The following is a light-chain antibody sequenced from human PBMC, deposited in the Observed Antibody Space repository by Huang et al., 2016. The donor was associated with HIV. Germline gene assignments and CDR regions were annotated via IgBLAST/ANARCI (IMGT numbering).Light chain of an antibody. Sequence: EVVMTQSPVTLSVSPGERATLSCRASQSVNNKLAWFQQKPVQAPRLLIHDASIRATGIPDRFSGSGSGTEFTLTISSLQSEDFAVYYCQQYNNWPPWTFGQGTKVEIK. J-gene: IGKJ1*01. V-gene: IGKV3-15*01. CDR2: DAS. CDR1: QSVNNK. CDR3: QQYNNWPPWT.